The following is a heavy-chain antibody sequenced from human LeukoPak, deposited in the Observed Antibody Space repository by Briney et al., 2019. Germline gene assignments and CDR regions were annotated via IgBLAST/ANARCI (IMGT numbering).Heavy chain of an antibody. CDR1: GFTFGDYA. V-gene: IGHV3-49*04. Sequence: GGSLRLSCTASGFTFGDYAMSWVRQAPGKGVEGVGFIRSKAYGGTTEYAASVKGRFTISRDDSKSIAYLQMNSLKTEDTAVYYCTRDRGYGGVKGDYFDYWGQGTLVTVSS. CDR3: TRDRGYGGVKGDYFDY. J-gene: IGHJ4*02. CDR2: IRSKAYGGTT. D-gene: IGHD4-23*01.